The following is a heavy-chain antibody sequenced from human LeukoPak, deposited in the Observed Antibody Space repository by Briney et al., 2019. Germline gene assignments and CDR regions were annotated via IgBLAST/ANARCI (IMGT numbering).Heavy chain of an antibody. CDR1: GYSFTSYW. CDR3: ARRDSSSWLNCFDP. D-gene: IGHD6-13*01. J-gene: IGHJ5*02. Sequence: GGSLKISCKGSGYSFTSYWIGWARQMPGKGLDWMGIIYPGDSDTRYSPSVQGQLTHSAHKSISTAYLQWSSLKASDTAMYYCARRDSSSWLNCFDPWGQGTLVTVSS. V-gene: IGHV5-51*01. CDR2: IYPGDSDT.